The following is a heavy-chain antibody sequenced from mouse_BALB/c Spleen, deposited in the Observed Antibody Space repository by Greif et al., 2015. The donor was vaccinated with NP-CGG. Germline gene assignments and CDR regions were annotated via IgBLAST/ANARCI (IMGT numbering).Heavy chain of an antibody. V-gene: IGHV1-7*01. CDR2: INPSTGYT. CDR1: GYTFTSYW. J-gene: IGHJ1*01. Sequence: VQLVESGAELAKPGASVKMSCKASGYTFTSYWMHWVKQRPGQGLEWIGYINPSTGYTEYNQKFKDKATLTADKSSSTAYMQLSSLTSEDSAVYYCARDHDYWYFDVWGAGTTVTVSS. CDR3: ARDHDYWYFDV.